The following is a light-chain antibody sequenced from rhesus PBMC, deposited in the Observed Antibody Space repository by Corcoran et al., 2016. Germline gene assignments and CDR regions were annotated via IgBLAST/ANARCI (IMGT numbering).Light chain of an antibody. V-gene: IGKV1S14*01. J-gene: IGKJ3*01. Sequence: DIQMTQSPSSLSASVGETVTITCRASQAISNYLTWYQQKQGKAPKPLIYYASFLTRGGPSRFSGSGSGTDVTLTISSLQPEDSAIYHCQQHNSDPFTFGPGTKLEIK. CDR2: YAS. CDR1: QAISNY. CDR3: QQHNSDPFT.